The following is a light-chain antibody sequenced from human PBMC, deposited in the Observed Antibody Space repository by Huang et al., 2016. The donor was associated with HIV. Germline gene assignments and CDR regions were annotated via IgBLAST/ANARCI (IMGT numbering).Light chain of an antibody. CDR3: QQRSKWPLT. Sequence: EIVLTQSPVPLSLSPVKSATLSCRASQHIATYLACYQPKPGQSPRLLIYDASTRATGIPARFSGSGSGTDFTLTISSLDPEDFVVYYCQQRSKWPLTFGGGPKVEIK. CDR2: DAS. J-gene: IGKJ4*01. V-gene: IGKV3-11*01. CDR1: QHIATY.